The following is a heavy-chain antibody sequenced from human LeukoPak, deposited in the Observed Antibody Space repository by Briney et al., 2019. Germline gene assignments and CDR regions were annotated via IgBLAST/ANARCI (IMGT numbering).Heavy chain of an antibody. D-gene: IGHD2-15*01. CDR3: ARAVVVVAAPEN. CDR1: GFTFTNYW. V-gene: IGHV3-30-3*01. CDR2: ISYDGSNK. Sequence: GGSLRLSCAASGFTFTNYWMGWVRQAPGKGLEWVALISYDGSNKFYADSVKGRFTISRDNSKNTLYLQMNSLRAEDTAVYNCARAVVVVAAPENWGQGTLVTVSS. J-gene: IGHJ4*02.